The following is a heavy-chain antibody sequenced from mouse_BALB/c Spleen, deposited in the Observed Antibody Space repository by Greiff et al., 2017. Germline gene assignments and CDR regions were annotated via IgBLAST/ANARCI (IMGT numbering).Heavy chain of an antibody. CDR1: GDSITSGY. V-gene: IGHV3-8*02. CDR2: ISYSGST. CDR3: ARSYYGNPWFAY. Sequence: EVQLQQSGPSLVKPSQTLSLTCSVTGDSITSGYWNWIRKFPGNKLEYMGYISYSGSTYYNPSLKSRISITRDTSKNQYYLQLNSVTTEDTATYYCARSYYGNPWFAYWGQGTLVTVSA. J-gene: IGHJ3*01. D-gene: IGHD2-1*01.